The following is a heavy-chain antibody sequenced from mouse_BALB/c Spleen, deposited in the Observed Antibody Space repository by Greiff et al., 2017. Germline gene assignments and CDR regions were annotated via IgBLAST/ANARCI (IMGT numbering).Heavy chain of an antibody. V-gene: IGHV2-9*02. J-gene: IGHJ2*01. CDR3: ARDAVRQRGLDY. CDR2: IWAGGST. D-gene: IGHD2-14*01. Sequence: VKVVESGPGLVAPSQSLSITCTVSGFSLTSYGVHWVRQPPGKGLEWLGVIWAGGSTNYNSALMSRLSISKDNSKSQVFLKMNSLQTDDTAMYYCARDAVRQRGLDYWGQGTTLTVSS. CDR1: GFSLTSYG.